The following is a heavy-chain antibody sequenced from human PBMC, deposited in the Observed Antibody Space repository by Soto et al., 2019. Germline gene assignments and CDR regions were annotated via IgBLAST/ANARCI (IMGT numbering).Heavy chain of an antibody. Sequence: SETLSLTSAVYGGSFSGYYWSWIRQPPGKGLEWIGEINHSGSTNYNPSLKSRATISVDTSKNQFSLKLSSVTAADTAVYYCARGRKCSGGSCSEYYYGMDVWGQGTTVTVSS. CDR2: INHSGST. CDR1: GGSFSGYY. J-gene: IGHJ6*02. CDR3: ARGRKCSGGSCSEYYYGMDV. V-gene: IGHV4-34*01. D-gene: IGHD2-15*01.